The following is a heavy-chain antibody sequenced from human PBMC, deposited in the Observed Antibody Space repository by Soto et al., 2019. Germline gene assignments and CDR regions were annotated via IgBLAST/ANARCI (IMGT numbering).Heavy chain of an antibody. CDR3: ARCGRGYTKDDTFDI. J-gene: IGHJ3*02. D-gene: IGHD2-2*02. CDR2: ISSGSSVI. Sequence: EVQLVESGGGLVKPGESLRLSCVASDSTFRSYSMNWVRQAPGRGLEWVSIISSGSSVIFYADSMKGRFTISRDNAKNSLYLQMNSLRAEYTAVYYWARCGRGYTKDDTFDIWGQGTMVTVSS. V-gene: IGHV3-21*01. CDR1: DSTFRSYS.